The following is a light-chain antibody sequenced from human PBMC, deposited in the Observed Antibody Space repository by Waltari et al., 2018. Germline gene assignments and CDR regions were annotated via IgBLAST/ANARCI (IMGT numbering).Light chain of an antibody. CDR1: TPRRYY. J-gene: IGLJ2*01. V-gene: IGLV3-19*01. CDR2: GKD. Sequence: SELTQDPAVSVALGQTVRITCQCDTPRRYYASWYQQKPGQDPLIVIYGKDNRPPGIPDRFSGSSSGNTASLTITGAQAEDEADYYCNSRDSSGNHPVFGGGTKLTVL. CDR3: NSRDSSGNHPV.